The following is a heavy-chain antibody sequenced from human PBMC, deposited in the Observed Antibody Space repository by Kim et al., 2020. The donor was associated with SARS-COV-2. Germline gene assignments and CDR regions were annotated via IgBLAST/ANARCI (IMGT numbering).Heavy chain of an antibody. CDR3: ARDLFVTAKNYYYYGMDV. Sequence: GGSLRLSCAASGFTFSSYWMSWVRQAPGKGLEWVANIKQDGSEKYYVDSVKGRFTISRDNAKNSLYLQMNSLRAEDTAVYYCARDLFVTAKNYYYYGMDVWGQGTTVTVSS. CDR1: GFTFSSYW. CDR2: IKQDGSEK. J-gene: IGHJ6*02. V-gene: IGHV3-7*03. D-gene: IGHD2-15*01.